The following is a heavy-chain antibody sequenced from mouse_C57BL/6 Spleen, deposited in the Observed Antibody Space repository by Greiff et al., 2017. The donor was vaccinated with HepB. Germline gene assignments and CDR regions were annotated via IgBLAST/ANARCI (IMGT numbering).Heavy chain of an antibody. CDR2: IDPSDSYT. V-gene: IGHV1-50*01. J-gene: IGHJ2*01. CDR1: GYTFTSYW. Sequence: VQLQQSGAELVKPGASVKLSCKASGYTFTSYWMQWVKQRPGQGLEWIGEIDPSDSYTNYNQKFKGKATLTVDTSSSTAYMQLSSLTSEDSAVYYCARLLRSSYFDYWGQGTTLTVSS. D-gene: IGHD1-1*01. CDR3: ARLLRSSYFDY.